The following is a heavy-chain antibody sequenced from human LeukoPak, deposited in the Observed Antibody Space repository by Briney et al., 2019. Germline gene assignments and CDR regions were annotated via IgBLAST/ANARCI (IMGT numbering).Heavy chain of an antibody. V-gene: IGHV1-18*01. J-gene: IGHJ6*03. CDR3: AREGYYYGSGSFYYYMGV. Sequence: ASVKVSCKASGYTFTSYGISWVRQAPGQGLEWMGWISAYNGNTNYAQKLQGRVTMTTDTSTSTAYMELRSLRSDDTAVYYCAREGYYYGSGSFYYYMGVWGKGTTVTISS. CDR1: GYTFTSYG. CDR2: ISAYNGNT. D-gene: IGHD3-10*01.